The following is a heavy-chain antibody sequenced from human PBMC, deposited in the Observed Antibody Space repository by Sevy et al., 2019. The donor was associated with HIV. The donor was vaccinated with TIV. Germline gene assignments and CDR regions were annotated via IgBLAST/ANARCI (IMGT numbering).Heavy chain of an antibody. V-gene: IGHV3-7*01. CDR2: INTDGREK. CDR1: GLTFGLYW. Sequence: GGSLRLSCVTSGLTFGLYWMSWVRQAPGKGLEWVANINTDGREKYYVDSVTGRFTRSRDNAKNSLYLQMNSLRAEDTAVYYCASSLSKHLGTFDIWGRGTMVTGSS. CDR3: ASSLSKHLGTFDI. D-gene: IGHD3-16*01. J-gene: IGHJ3*02.